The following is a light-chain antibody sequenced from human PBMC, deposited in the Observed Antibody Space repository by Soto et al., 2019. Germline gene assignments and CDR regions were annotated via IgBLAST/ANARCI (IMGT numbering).Light chain of an antibody. Sequence: QSALTQPRSVSGSPGQSVTISCTGASSDVGTYNHVSWYQQHPGKTPKLMIYDVSKRPSGVPDRFSGSKSGNTASLTISGLQAEDEADYYCCSYAGIYTFVFGTGTKVTVL. CDR3: CSYAGIYTFV. V-gene: IGLV2-11*01. J-gene: IGLJ1*01. CDR2: DVS. CDR1: SSDVGTYNH.